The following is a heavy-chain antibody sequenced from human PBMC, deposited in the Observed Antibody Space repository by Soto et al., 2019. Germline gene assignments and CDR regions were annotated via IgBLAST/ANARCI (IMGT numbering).Heavy chain of an antibody. V-gene: IGHV1-3*01. D-gene: IGHD2-21*02. CDR1: GYTFTSYA. Sequence: QVQLVQSGAEVKKPGASVKVSCKASGYTFTSYAMHWVRQAPGQRLEWMGWINAGNGNTKYSQKFQGRVTITRDTSASTAYMELSSLRSEDTAVYYCARSIVAVTAADYWGQGTLVTVSS. J-gene: IGHJ4*02. CDR2: INAGNGNT. CDR3: ARSIVAVTAADY.